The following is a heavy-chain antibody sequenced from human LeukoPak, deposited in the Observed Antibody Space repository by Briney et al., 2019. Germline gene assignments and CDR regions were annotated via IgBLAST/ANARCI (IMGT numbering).Heavy chain of an antibody. Sequence: SETLSLTCTASGGSIRSCYWSWIRQPAGKGLEWIGRIYTSGNTNYSPSVKSRVTMSVDTSKNQFSLELSSVTAADTAVYSCAREYSNSSASSRYFDYWGQGTLVTVSS. CDR1: GGSIRSCY. V-gene: IGHV4-4*07. D-gene: IGHD6-6*01. J-gene: IGHJ4*02. CDR2: IYTSGNT. CDR3: AREYSNSSASSRYFDY.